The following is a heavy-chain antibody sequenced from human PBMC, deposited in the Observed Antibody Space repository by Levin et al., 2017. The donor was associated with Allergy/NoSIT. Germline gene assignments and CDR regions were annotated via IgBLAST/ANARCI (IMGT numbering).Heavy chain of an antibody. CDR1: GFTFRSYG. D-gene: IGHD4-17*01. CDR2: IWYDGSNK. J-gene: IGHJ4*02. Sequence: PGGSLRLSCAASGFTFRSYGMHWVRQAPGKGLEWVAVIWYDGSNKYYADSVKGRFTISRDNSKNTLYLQMNSLRAEDTAVYYCARIVSTVTSPVDYWGQGTLVTVSS. CDR3: ARIVSTVTSPVDY. V-gene: IGHV3-33*01.